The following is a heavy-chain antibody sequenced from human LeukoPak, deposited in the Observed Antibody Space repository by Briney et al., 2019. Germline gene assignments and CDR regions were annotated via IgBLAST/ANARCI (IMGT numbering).Heavy chain of an antibody. J-gene: IGHJ5*02. CDR1: GGSISSYY. V-gene: IGHV4-59*08. CDR3: ARSVNWFDP. CDR2: IYYSGST. Sequence: SETLSLTCAVSGGSISSYYWSWLRQPPGKGLEWIGYIYYSGSTNYNPPLKSRVTISVDTSKNQFSLKLSSVTAADTAVYYCARSVNWFDPWGQGTLVTVSS.